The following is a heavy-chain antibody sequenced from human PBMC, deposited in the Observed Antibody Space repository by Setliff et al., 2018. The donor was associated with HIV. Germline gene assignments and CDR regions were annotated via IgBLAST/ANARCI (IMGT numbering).Heavy chain of an antibody. J-gene: IGHJ4*02. Sequence: SETLSLTCTVSGGSISSYYWSWIRQPPGKGLEWIGYIYYSGGTNCNPSLKSRVTISVDTSKNQFSLKLSSVTAADTAVYYCESTGRKTYYNSEKYYYFDYWGLGTVVTVSS. CDR1: GGSISSYY. D-gene: IGHD3-10*01. CDR2: IYYSGGT. V-gene: IGHV4-59*12. CDR3: ESTGRKTYYNSEKYYYFDY.